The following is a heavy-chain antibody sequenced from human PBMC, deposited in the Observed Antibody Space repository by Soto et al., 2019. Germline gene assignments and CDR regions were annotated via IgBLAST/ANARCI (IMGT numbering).Heavy chain of an antibody. J-gene: IGHJ4*02. Sequence: SETLSLTCAVSGGSISSGGYSWSWIRQPPGKGLEWIGYIYHSGRTYYNPSLKSRVNISVDRSKNQFSLKLRSVTAADTAVYYFVRAVTMVRGVIVHYFDYWGQGTLVTVSS. CDR3: VRAVTMVRGVIVHYFDY. CDR1: GGSISSGGYS. D-gene: IGHD3-10*01. CDR2: IYHSGRT. V-gene: IGHV4-30-2*01.